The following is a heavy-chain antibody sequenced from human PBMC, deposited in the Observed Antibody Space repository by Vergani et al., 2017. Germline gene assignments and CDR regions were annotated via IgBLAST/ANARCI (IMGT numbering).Heavy chain of an antibody. CDR1: GYTFTSYG. CDR2: ISAYNGNT. V-gene: IGHV1-18*01. D-gene: IGHD3-3*01. CDR3: ARDGDYDFWSGYSDAFDI. J-gene: IGHJ3*02. Sequence: QVQLVQSGAEVKKPGASVKVSCKASGYTFTSYGISWVRQAPGQGLEWMGWISAYNGNTNYAQKLQGRVTMTTDTSTSTAYMERRSLRSADTAVYYCARDGDYDFWSGYSDAFDIWGQGTMVTVSS.